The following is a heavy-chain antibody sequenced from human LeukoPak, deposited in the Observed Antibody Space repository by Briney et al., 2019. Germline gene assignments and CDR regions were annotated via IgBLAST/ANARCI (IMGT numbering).Heavy chain of an antibody. D-gene: IGHD2-21*01. Sequence: PGRSLRLSCAASGFTFSTYWMPWVRQAPGKGLVWVSRINTDGSSTSYADSVRGRFTISRDNAKNTLYLQMNSLSADDTAVYYCAGPSPIPDYYYGMDVWGQGTTVTVSS. CDR1: GFTFSTYW. J-gene: IGHJ6*02. CDR2: INTDGSST. V-gene: IGHV3-74*01. CDR3: AGPSPIPDYYYGMDV.